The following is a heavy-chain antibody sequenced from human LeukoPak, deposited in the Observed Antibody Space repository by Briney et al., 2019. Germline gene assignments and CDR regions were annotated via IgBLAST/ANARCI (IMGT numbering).Heavy chain of an antibody. V-gene: IGHV1-2*02. CDR1: TYTFTGYY. CDR2: INPITGAT. J-gene: IGHJ6*02. Sequence: ASVKVSCKASTYTFTGYYMHWVRQAPGQGLEWMGWINPITGATNYAQKFQGRVTMTRDTSISTVYMELTRLKSDDTAVYYCARSINCTYGVCSVVSIYYGMDFWGQGTTVTVSS. CDR3: ARSINCTYGVCSVVSIYYGMDF. D-gene: IGHD2-8*01.